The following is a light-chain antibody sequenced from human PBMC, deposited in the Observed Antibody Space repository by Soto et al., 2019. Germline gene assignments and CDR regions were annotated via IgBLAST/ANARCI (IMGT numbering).Light chain of an antibody. CDR3: QQYGSSPRP. V-gene: IGKV3-20*01. Sequence: EIVLTQSPGTLSLSPGEKATLSCRASQSVTSSYLAWYHQKPGQAPRLLIYDASNRATGIPDRFSGSGSGTDFTLTISRLELVYFAVYSCQQYGSSPRPFGPGTKV. CDR1: QSVTSSY. J-gene: IGKJ1*01. CDR2: DAS.